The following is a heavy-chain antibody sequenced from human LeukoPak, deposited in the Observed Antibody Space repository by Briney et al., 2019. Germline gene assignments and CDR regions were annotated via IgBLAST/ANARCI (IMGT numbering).Heavy chain of an antibody. Sequence: LETLSLTCTVSGGSISSYYWSWIRQPPGKGLEWIGYIYYSGSTNYNPSLKSRVTISVDTSKNQFSLKLSSVTAADTAVYYCARADPIAAAGLDYWGQGTLVTVSS. CDR3: ARADPIAAAGLDY. D-gene: IGHD6-13*01. J-gene: IGHJ4*02. CDR2: IYYSGST. CDR1: GGSISSYY. V-gene: IGHV4-59*01.